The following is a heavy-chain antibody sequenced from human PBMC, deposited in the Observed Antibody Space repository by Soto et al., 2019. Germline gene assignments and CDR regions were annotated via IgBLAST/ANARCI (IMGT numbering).Heavy chain of an antibody. Sequence: GGSLRLSCAASGSTFDDYVMHWVRQAPGKGLEWVSSISWNSNSIVYADSVKGRFTISRDNAKNFLYLQMNSLRPEDTALYYCAKDKSNGMDVWGQGTTVTVSS. CDR2: ISWNSNSI. CDR1: GSTFDDYV. J-gene: IGHJ6*02. V-gene: IGHV3-9*01. CDR3: AKDKSNGMDV.